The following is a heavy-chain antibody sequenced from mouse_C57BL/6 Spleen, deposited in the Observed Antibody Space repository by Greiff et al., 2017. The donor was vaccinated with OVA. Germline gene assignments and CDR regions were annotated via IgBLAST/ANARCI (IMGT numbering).Heavy chain of an antibody. J-gene: IGHJ3*01. CDR3: ARWRTGRDRFAY. CDR2: ILPGSGST. V-gene: IGHV1-9*01. Sequence: QVQLKQSGAELLKPGASVKLSCKATGYTFTGYWIEWVKQRPGHGLEWIGEILPGSGSTNYNEKFKGKATFTADTSSNTAYMQISSLTTEDSAIYYWARWRTGRDRFAYWGQGTLVTVSA. D-gene: IGHD4-1*01. CDR1: GYTFTGYW.